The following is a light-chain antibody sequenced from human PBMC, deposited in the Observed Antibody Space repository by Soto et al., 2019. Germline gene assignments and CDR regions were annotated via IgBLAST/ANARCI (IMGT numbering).Light chain of an antibody. CDR3: SSCTNTASDV. J-gene: IGLJ6*01. CDR1: GGDVGAYNY. CDR2: DVS. Sequence: QSLLRQPASLSETSRQTVTNSRPGTGGDVGAYNYVYRYQQHTGKAPRLMFYDVSTRPSGASNRFSGSKSGNTASLTISGLQAEDEAEYYSSSCTNTASDVFARGT. V-gene: IGLV2-14*01.